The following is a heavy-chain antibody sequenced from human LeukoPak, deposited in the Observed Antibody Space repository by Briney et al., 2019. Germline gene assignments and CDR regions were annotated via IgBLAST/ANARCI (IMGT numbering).Heavy chain of an antibody. CDR1: GGTFSSYA. CDR2: IIPIFGTA. V-gene: IGHV1-69*13. J-gene: IGHJ4*02. CDR3: ARDVPQLGGPVDY. D-gene: IGHD3-16*01. Sequence: SVKVSCKASGGTFSSYAISWVRQAPGQGLEWMGGIIPIFGTANYAQKFQGRVTITADESTSTAYMELSSLRSEDTAVYYCARDVPQLGGPVDYWGQGTLVTVSS.